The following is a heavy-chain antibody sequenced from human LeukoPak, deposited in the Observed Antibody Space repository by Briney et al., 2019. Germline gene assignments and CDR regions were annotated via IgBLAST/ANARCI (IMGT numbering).Heavy chain of an antibody. CDR2: ISAYNGNT. J-gene: IGHJ4*02. V-gene: IGHV1-18*01. Sequence: ASVKVSCKASGYTFTSYGISWVRQAPGQGLEWMGWISAYNGNTNYAQKLQGRVTMTTDTSTSTAYMELRSLRSDDTAVYYCARVWGRFAVAGHFDCWGQGTLVTISS. CDR3: ARVWGRFAVAGHFDC. CDR1: GYTFTSYG. D-gene: IGHD6-19*01.